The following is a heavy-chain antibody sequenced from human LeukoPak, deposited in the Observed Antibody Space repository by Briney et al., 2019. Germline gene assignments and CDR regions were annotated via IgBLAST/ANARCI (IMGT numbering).Heavy chain of an antibody. CDR2: INPSIGGTT. CDR3: ARGLSSGYYYFDY. V-gene: IGHV1-46*01. Sequence: ASVKVSCKPSGYTFTTYFIHCVRQSPGQRREWRGGINPSIGGTTFYAQKSLGRVTMPRDTSTRPVYMELSSLRSEAPAVYSCARGLSSGYYYFDYWGQGPLVTVSS. CDR1: GYTFTTYF. J-gene: IGHJ4*02. D-gene: IGHD6-19*01.